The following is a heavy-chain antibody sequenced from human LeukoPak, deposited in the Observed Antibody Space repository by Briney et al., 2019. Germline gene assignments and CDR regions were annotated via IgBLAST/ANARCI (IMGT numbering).Heavy chain of an antibody. J-gene: IGHJ4*02. V-gene: IGHV3-74*03. CDR1: GFTFSIQW. Sequence: GGSLRLSCAVSGFTFSIQWMYWVRQAPGKGLVFVSRINSDGVITKYADSVKGRFTIARDNAKNMLYLEMNSLRVDDTAVYYCASGITAEESVAIDYWGQGTVVTVSS. D-gene: IGHD1-14*01. CDR2: INSDGVIT. CDR3: ASGITAEESVAIDY.